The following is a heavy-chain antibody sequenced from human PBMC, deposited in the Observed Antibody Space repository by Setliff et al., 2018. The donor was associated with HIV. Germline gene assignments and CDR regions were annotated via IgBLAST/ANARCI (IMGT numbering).Heavy chain of an antibody. V-gene: IGHV4-59*08. CDR3: GRGWFDP. D-gene: IGHD3-10*01. CDR1: GGSISTYY. Sequence: SETLSLTCTVSGGSISTYYWNWIRQPPGKGLEWIGYISYSGTTNYNPSLKSRVTISVDTSKNQFSLRLSSVTAADTGVYYCGRGWFDPWGQGTLVTVSS. J-gene: IGHJ5*02. CDR2: ISYSGTT.